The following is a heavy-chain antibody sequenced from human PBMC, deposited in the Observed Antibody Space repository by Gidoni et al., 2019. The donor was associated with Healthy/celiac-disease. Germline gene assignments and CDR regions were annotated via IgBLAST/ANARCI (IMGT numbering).Heavy chain of an antibody. CDR1: GGSISSGGYS. D-gene: IGHD4-4*01. CDR3: ARARVTTVEYNWFDP. CDR2: IYHSGST. Sequence: QLPLQESGSGLVKPSQTLSLTCAVSGGSISSGGYSWSWIRPPPGKGLEWIGYIYHSGSTYYNPSLKSRVTISVDRSKNQFSLKLSSVTAADTAVYYCARARVTTVEYNWFDPWGQGTLVTVSS. V-gene: IGHV4-30-2*01. J-gene: IGHJ5*02.